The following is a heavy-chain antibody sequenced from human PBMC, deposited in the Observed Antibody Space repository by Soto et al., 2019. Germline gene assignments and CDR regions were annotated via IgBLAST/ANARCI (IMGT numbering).Heavy chain of an antibody. J-gene: IGHJ4*02. D-gene: IGHD1-7*01. V-gene: IGHV1-18*01. Sequence: ASVKVSCKASGYTFTSYGISWVRQAPGQGLEWMGWISAYNGNTNYAQKLQGRVTMTTDTSTSTAYMELRSLRSDDTAVYYCARFRAQSRYNWNYVFDYWGQGTLVTSPQ. CDR1: GYTFTSYG. CDR2: ISAYNGNT. CDR3: ARFRAQSRYNWNYVFDY.